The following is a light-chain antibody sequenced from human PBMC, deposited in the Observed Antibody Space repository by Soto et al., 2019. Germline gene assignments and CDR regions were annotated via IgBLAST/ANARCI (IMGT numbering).Light chain of an antibody. Sequence: DGVMTQFPLSLSVTPGEPGSISCRSSQSLLHSNGYNYLDWYVQKPGQSPQLLIYLGSNRASGVPDRFSGSGSGTDFTLKISRVEAEDVGVYYCMQALQIRVEFGQGTKVEIK. CDR3: MQALQIRVE. V-gene: IGKV2-28*01. J-gene: IGKJ1*01. CDR2: LGS. CDR1: QSLLHSNGYNY.